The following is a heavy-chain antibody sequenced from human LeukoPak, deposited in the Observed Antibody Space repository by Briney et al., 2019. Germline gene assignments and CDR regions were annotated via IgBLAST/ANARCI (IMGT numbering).Heavy chain of an antibody. CDR3: ARGATMIVVALGY. V-gene: IGHV3-23*01. J-gene: IGHJ4*02. Sequence: GGSLRLSCAASGFTFSSYAMSWVRQAPGKGLEWVSAISGSGGSTYYADSVKGRFTISRDNAKNSLYLQMNSLRAEDTAVYYCARGATMIVVALGYWGQGTLVTVSS. D-gene: IGHD3-22*01. CDR1: GFTFSSYA. CDR2: ISGSGGST.